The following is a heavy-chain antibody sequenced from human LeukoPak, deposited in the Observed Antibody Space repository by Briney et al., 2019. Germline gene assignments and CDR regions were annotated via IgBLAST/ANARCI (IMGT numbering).Heavy chain of an antibody. D-gene: IGHD4-17*01. CDR3: AKAGVGGDYYYYYGMDV. Sequence: DSVKGRFTISRDNSKNTLYLQMNSLRAEDTAVYYCAKAGVGGDYYYYYGMDVWGQGTTVTVSS. V-gene: IGHV3-23*01. J-gene: IGHJ6*02.